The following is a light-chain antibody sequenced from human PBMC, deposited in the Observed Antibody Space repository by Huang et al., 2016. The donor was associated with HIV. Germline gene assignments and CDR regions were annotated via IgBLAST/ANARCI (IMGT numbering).Light chain of an antibody. J-gene: IGKJ1*01. V-gene: IGKV3-15*01. Sequence: DIVMTQSPATLSVSPGERATLSCRAGQSISSNLAWYQQKPGQAPRLSIYGASTRATGIPARFSGSGSGTELTLTISSLQSEDFAVYYCQQYNNWPRTFGQGTKVEIK. CDR1: QSISSN. CDR2: GAS. CDR3: QQYNNWPRT.